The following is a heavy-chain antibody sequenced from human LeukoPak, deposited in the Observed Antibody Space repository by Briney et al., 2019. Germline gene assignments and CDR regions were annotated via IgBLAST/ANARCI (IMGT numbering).Heavy chain of an antibody. CDR2: IIPILGIA. CDR3: ARCVGYDSSGYYFDY. D-gene: IGHD3-22*01. CDR1: GYTFTSYA. V-gene: IGHV1-69*04. J-gene: IGHJ4*02. Sequence: ASVKDSCKDSGYTFTSYAIHWVRQAPGQGLEWMGRIIPILGIANYAQKCQGRVTITADKYTSTAYMELSSLRSEDTAVYYCARCVGYDSSGYYFDYWGQGTLVTVSS.